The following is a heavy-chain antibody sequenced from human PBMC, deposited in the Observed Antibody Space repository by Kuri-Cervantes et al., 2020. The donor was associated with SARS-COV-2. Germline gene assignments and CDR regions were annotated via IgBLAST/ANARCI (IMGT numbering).Heavy chain of an antibody. V-gene: IGHV1-46*01. D-gene: IGHD5-12*01. CDR1: GYTFTSYY. CDR2: INPSGGST. CDR3: ARDPTNPGSDYYYYGMDV. Sequence: SVKVSCKASGYTFTSYYMHWVRQAPGQGLEWMGIINPSGGSTSYAQKFQGRVTMTRDTSTSTVYMELSSLRSEDTAVYCCARDPTNPGSDYYYYGMDVWGQGTTVTVSS. J-gene: IGHJ6*02.